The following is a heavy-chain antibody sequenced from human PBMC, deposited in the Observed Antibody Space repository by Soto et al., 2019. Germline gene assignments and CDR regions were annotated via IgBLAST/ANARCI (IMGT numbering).Heavy chain of an antibody. V-gene: IGHV3-30*18. Sequence: GGSLRLSCAASGFTFSSYSMHWVRQAPGKGLEWVAVISYDGSNKYYADSVKGRFTISRDNSKNTLYLQMNSLRAEDTAVYYCAKTPHDIVVVVAANPAYYYYGMDVWGQGTTVTVSS. J-gene: IGHJ6*02. CDR2: ISYDGSNK. D-gene: IGHD2-15*01. CDR3: AKTPHDIVVVVAANPAYYYYGMDV. CDR1: GFTFSSYS.